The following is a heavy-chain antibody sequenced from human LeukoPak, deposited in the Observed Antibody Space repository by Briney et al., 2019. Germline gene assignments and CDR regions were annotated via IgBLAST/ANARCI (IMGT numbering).Heavy chain of an antibody. D-gene: IGHD6-19*01. CDR3: AKTDIAVAHYFDY. J-gene: IGHJ4*02. Sequence: PGGSLRLSCEASGFTFSSYGMHWVRQAPGKGLEWVAFIRYDGSNKYYADSVKGRFTISRDNSKNTLYLQMNSLRAEDTAVYYCAKTDIAVAHYFDYWGQGTLVTVSS. CDR2: IRYDGSNK. V-gene: IGHV3-30*02. CDR1: GFTFSSYG.